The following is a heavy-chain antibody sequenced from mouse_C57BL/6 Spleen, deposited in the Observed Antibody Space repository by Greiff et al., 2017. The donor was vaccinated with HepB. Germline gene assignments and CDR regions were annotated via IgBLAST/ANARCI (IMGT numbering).Heavy chain of an antibody. CDR2: INYDGSSN. D-gene: IGHD1-1*01. Sequence: EVMLVESEGGLVQPGSSMKLSCTASGFTFSDYYMAWVRQVPEKGLEWVANINYDGSSNYYLDSLKSRFIISRDNAKNIIYLKMSSLKSEDTATYYCARDLYYYGSIRSAMYYWGQGTSVTVSS. CDR3: ARDLYYYGSIRSAMYY. V-gene: IGHV5-16*01. J-gene: IGHJ4*01. CDR1: GFTFSDYY.